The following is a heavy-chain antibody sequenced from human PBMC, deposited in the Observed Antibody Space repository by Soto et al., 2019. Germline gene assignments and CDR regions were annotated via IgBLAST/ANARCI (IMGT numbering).Heavy chain of an antibody. CDR1: GFTVSSNY. D-gene: IGHD1-26*01. V-gene: IGHV3-53*01. CDR3: ARVNSGSYYVFDI. J-gene: IGHJ3*02. CDR2: IYSGGST. Sequence: GGSLRLSCAASGFTVSSNYMSWVRQAPGKGLEWVSVIYSGGSTYYADSVKGRFTISRDNSKNTLYLQMNSLRAEDTAVYYCARVNSGSYYVFDIWGQGTMVTVSS.